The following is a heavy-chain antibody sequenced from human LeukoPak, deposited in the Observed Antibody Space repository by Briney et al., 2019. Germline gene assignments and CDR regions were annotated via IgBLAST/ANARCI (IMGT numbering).Heavy chain of an antibody. D-gene: IGHD3-3*01. CDR1: GFTFSSYA. J-gene: IGHJ4*02. V-gene: IGHV3-23*01. CDR3: ARLRFLEWLLDY. CDR2: ISGSGGST. Sequence: GGSLRLSCAASGFTFSSYAMSWVRQAPGKGLEWVSAISGSGGSTYYADSVKGRFTISRDNSKNTLYLQMNSLRAEDTAVYYCARLRFLEWLLDYWGQGTLVTVSS.